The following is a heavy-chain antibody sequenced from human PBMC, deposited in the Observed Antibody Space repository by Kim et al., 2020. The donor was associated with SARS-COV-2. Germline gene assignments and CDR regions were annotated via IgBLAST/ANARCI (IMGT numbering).Heavy chain of an antibody. Sequence: GGSLRLSCAASGFTFSSYGMHWVRQAPGKGLEWVAVISYDGSNKYYADSVKGRFTISRDNSKNTLYLQMNSLRAEDTAVYYCAKDLRSGTFVYMDVWGKGTTVTVSS. CDR1: GFTFSSYG. J-gene: IGHJ6*03. D-gene: IGHD3-3*01. CDR3: AKDLRSGTFVYMDV. V-gene: IGHV3-30*18. CDR2: ISYDGSNK.